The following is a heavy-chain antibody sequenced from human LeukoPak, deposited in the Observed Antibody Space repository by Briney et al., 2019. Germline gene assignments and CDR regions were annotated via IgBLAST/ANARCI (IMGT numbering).Heavy chain of an antibody. Sequence: PGGSLRLSCAASGFTFDDYGMSWVRQAPGKGLEWVSGINWNGGSTGYVNSVKGRFTISRDNAKNSLYLQMNSLRAEGTALYYCARDVGEASPADAFDIWGQGTMVTVSS. CDR3: ARDVGEASPADAFDI. CDR1: GFTFDDYG. D-gene: IGHD2-15*01. CDR2: INWNGGST. V-gene: IGHV3-20*04. J-gene: IGHJ3*02.